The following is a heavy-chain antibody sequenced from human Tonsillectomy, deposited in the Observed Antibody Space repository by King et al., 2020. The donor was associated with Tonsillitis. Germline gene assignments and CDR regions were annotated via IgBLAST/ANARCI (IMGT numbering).Heavy chain of an antibody. CDR3: ATPSIEVAGLDY. D-gene: IGHD6-19*01. V-gene: IGHV3-30*02. CDR1: AFTFSSYD. Sequence: VQLVESGGGVVQPGGSLRLSCAASAFTFSSYDMHWVRQAPGKGLEWLAFIGYDGSNKYYADSVKGRFTISRENSKNTLYLQMISLRAEDTAVYYCATPSIEVAGLDYWGQGTLVTVSS. CDR2: IGYDGSNK. J-gene: IGHJ4*02.